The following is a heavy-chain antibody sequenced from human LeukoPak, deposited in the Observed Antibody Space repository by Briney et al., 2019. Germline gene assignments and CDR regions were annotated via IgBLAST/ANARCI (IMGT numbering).Heavy chain of an antibody. CDR2: IYTSGST. V-gene: IGHV4-61*02. Sequence: PSQTLSLTCTVSGGSISSGSYYWSWIRQPAGKGLEWIVRIYTSGSTNYNPSLKSRVTISVDTSKNQFSLKLSSVTAADTAVYYCARTYYDFWSGYFPYDWGQGTLVTVSS. D-gene: IGHD3-3*01. CDR3: ARTYYDFWSGYFPYD. CDR1: GGSISSGSYY. J-gene: IGHJ4*02.